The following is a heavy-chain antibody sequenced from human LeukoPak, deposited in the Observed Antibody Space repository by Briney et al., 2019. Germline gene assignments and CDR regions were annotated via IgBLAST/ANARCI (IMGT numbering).Heavy chain of an antibody. CDR1: GFSFSNYA. CDR2: VSGSGGST. V-gene: IGHV3-23*01. D-gene: IGHD6-13*01. Sequence: GGTLRLSCAASGFSFSNYAMSWVRQAPGKGLEWVSAVSGSGGSTYYTDSVKGRFTISRDNSKNTLYLQMNSLRAEDTAVYYCARIGYSSSCMDYWGQGTLVTVSS. J-gene: IGHJ4*02. CDR3: ARIGYSSSCMDY.